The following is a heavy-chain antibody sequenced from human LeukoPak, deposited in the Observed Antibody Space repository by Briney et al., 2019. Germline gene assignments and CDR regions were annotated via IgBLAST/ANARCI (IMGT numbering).Heavy chain of an antibody. CDR2: IYYSGST. D-gene: IGHD1-7*01. CDR1: GGSISSYY. V-gene: IGHV4-59*01. CDR3: ASKGVTGTTGQDWFDP. J-gene: IGHJ5*02. Sequence: LETLSLTCTVSGGSISSYYWSWIRQPPGKGLEWIGYIYYSGSTNYNPSLKSRVTISVDTSKNQFSLKLSSVTAADTAVYYCASKGVTGTTGQDWFDPWGQGTLVTVSS.